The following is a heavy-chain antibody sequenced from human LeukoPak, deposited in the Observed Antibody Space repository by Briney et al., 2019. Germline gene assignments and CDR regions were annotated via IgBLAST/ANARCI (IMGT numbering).Heavy chain of an antibody. V-gene: IGHV4-61*02. J-gene: IGHJ4*02. CDR2: IYTSGST. CDR3: VRVYYDSSGYYPFDY. CDR1: GGSISSGSYY. D-gene: IGHD3-22*01. Sequence: SETLYLTCTVSGGSISSGSYYWSWIRQPAGKGLEWIGRIYTSGSTNYNPSLKSRVTISVDTSKNQFSLKLSSVTAADTAVYYCVRVYYDSSGYYPFDYWGQGTLVTVSS.